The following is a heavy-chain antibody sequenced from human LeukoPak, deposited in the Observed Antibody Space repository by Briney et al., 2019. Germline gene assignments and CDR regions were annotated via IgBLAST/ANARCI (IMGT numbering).Heavy chain of an antibody. CDR1: GGSISSYY. Sequence: SETLSLTCTVSGGSISSYYWSWIRQPAGKGLEWIGRIYTSGSTNYNPSLKSRVTMSVDTSKNQFSLKLSSVTAADTAVYYCARGGDYGDYVSPSFDYWGQGTLVTVSS. J-gene: IGHJ4*02. D-gene: IGHD4-17*01. CDR2: IYTSGST. CDR3: ARGGDYGDYVSPSFDY. V-gene: IGHV4-4*07.